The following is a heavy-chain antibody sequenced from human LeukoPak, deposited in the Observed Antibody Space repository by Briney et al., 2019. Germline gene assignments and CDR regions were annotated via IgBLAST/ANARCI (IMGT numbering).Heavy chain of an antibody. CDR3: AREGVGRYRRCWYEGTSYYMDV. CDR2: IREDGSGT. V-gene: IGHV3-7*01. D-gene: IGHD6-13*01. Sequence: GGSLRLSCAASGFTFSSYWMSWVRQAPGKGLEWVARIREDGSGTNYADSVKGRFTISRDNAKNTVYLQMDSLTGEDSALYFCAREGVGRYRRCWYEGTSYYMDVWGEGTTVTVSS. CDR1: GFTFSSYW. J-gene: IGHJ6*03.